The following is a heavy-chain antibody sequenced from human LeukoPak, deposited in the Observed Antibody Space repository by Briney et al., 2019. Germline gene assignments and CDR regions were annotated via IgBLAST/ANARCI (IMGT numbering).Heavy chain of an antibody. Sequence: GRSLRISCAASGFTFSSYGMHWVRQAPGKGLEWVAVISYDGSNKYYADSVKGRFTISRDNSKNTLYLQMNSLRAEDTAVYYCAKAPLYCSGGSCLSAADYWGQGTLVTVSS. CDR2: ISYDGSNK. V-gene: IGHV3-30*18. J-gene: IGHJ4*02. CDR1: GFTFSSYG. D-gene: IGHD2-15*01. CDR3: AKAPLYCSGGSCLSAADY.